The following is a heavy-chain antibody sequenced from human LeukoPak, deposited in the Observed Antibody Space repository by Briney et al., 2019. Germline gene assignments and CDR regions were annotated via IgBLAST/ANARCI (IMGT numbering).Heavy chain of an antibody. V-gene: IGHV4-31*03. D-gene: IGHD3-22*01. Sequence: SETLSLTCTVSGGSISSGGYYWSWIRQRPGKGLEWIGYIYYSGSTYYNPSLKSRVTISVDTSKNQFSLKLSSVTAADTAVYYCAREGFYDSSGYPDYWGQGTLVTVSS. CDR2: IYYSGST. CDR3: AREGFYDSSGYPDY. CDR1: GGSISSGGYY. J-gene: IGHJ4*02.